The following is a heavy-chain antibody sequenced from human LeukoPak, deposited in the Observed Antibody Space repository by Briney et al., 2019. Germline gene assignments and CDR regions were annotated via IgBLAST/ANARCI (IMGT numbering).Heavy chain of an antibody. D-gene: IGHD3-3*01. V-gene: IGHV3-64*02. Sequence: GGSLRLPCAASGLTFSSHAMHWVRQAPGKGLEYVSAIVSNGGNTYYADSVRGRFTIFRDNSKDTVYLQMGSLRPEDTAVYYCARGGYYAASDIWGQGALVTVSS. CDR1: GLTFSSHA. CDR2: IVSNGGNT. J-gene: IGHJ4*02. CDR3: ARGGYYAASDI.